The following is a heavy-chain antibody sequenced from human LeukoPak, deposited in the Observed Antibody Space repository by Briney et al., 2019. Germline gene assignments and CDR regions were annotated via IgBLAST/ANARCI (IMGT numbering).Heavy chain of an antibody. CDR2: IYYSGST. D-gene: IGHD2-15*01. CDR1: GGSISSYY. V-gene: IGHV4-59*08. CDR3: ARQIWRPYSWFDP. J-gene: IGHJ5*02. Sequence: SETLSLTCTVSGGSISSYYWSWIRQPPGKGLEWIGYIYYSGSTNYNPSLKSRVTISVDTSKNQFSLKLSSVTAADTAVYYCARQIWRPYSWFDPWGQGTLVTVSS.